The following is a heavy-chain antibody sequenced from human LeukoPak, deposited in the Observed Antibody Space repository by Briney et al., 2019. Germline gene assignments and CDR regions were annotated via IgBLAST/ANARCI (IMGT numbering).Heavy chain of an antibody. CDR3: ARDRGSSGWYVSGAEYFQH. CDR2: INAGNGNT. D-gene: IGHD6-19*01. V-gene: IGHV1-3*01. CDR1: GYTFTSYA. Sequence: ASVKVSCKASGYTFTSYAMHWVRQAPGQRLEWMGSINAGNGNTKYSQKFQGRVTITRDTSASTAYMELSSLRSEDTAVYYCARDRGSSGWYVSGAEYFQHWGQGTLVTVSS. J-gene: IGHJ1*01.